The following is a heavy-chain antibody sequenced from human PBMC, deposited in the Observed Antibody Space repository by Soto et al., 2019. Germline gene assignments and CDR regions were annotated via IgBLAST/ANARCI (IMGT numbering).Heavy chain of an antibody. V-gene: IGHV3-21*01. J-gene: IGHJ3*02. Sequence: GGSLRLSCAASGFTFSTYSINWVRQAPWRGLEWVSSISSSGSYIYYADSVKGRFTISRDGVKNSLYLQMNSLRAEDTAVYYCERVPNPVEWPPHAAFDIPGRGTMVNVS. CDR3: ERVPNPVEWPPHAAFDI. CDR1: GFTFSTYS. D-gene: IGHD3-3*01. CDR2: ISSSGSYI.